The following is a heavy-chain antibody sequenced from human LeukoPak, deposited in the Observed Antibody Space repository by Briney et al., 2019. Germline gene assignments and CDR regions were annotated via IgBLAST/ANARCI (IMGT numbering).Heavy chain of an antibody. CDR3: ARDSGLGYSGYDLAW. D-gene: IGHD5-12*01. J-gene: IGHJ4*02. CDR1: GYTCTGYY. CDR2: INPNSGDT. Sequence: ASVKVSCKASGYTCTGYYMSWVRQAPGQGLEWMGWINPNSGDTNYAQKFQGRVTMTRDTSIRTAYMELSRLRSDDTAVYYCARDSGLGYSGYDLAWWGQGTLVTVSS. V-gene: IGHV1-2*02.